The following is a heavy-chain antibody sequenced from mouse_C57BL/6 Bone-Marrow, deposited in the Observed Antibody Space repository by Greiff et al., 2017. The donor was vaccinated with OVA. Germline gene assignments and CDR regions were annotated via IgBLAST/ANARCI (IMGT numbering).Heavy chain of an antibody. J-gene: IGHJ1*03. V-gene: IGHV1-15*01. CDR3: TRGPYGSSYWYFDV. Sequence: VQLKESGAELVRPGASVTLSCKASGYTFTDYEMHWVKQTPVHGLEWIGAIDPETGGTAYNQKFKGKAILTADKSSSTAYMELRSLTSEDSAVYYCTRGPYGSSYWYFDVWGTGTTVTVSS. D-gene: IGHD1-1*01. CDR1: GYTFTDYE. CDR2: IDPETGGT.